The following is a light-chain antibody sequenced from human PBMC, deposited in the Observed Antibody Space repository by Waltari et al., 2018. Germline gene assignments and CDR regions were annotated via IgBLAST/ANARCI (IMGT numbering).Light chain of an antibody. CDR2: VAS. CDR1: HPISTY. V-gene: IGKV1-39*01. Sequence: DIQMTQSPSSLSASVGDRVSITCRASHPISTYLNWYQQKPGAAPKLLIYVASSLQSGVPSRFSGSGSGTDFTLTIDSLQPEDFATYYCQQSFSNSPYIFGQGTKVEIK. CDR3: QQSFSNSPYI. J-gene: IGKJ2*01.